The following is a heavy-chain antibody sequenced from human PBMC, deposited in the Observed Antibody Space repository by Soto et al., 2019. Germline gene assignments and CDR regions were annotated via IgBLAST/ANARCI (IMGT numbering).Heavy chain of an antibody. CDR2: IYYSGST. CDR1: GGSISSGGYY. V-gene: IGHV4-31*03. Sequence: SETLSLTCIVSGGSISSGGYYWSWIRQHPGKGLEWIGYIYYSGSTYYNPSLKSRVTISVDTSKNQFSLKLSSVTAADTAVYYCARGELRFWFDPWGQGTLVTVSS. J-gene: IGHJ5*02. CDR3: ARGELRFWFDP. D-gene: IGHD1-26*01.